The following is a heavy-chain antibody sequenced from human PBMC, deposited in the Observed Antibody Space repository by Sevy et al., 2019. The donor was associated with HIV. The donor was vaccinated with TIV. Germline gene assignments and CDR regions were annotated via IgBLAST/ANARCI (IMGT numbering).Heavy chain of an antibody. CDR1: GVSFSDYY. CDR2: VSQSGNA. V-gene: IGHV4-34*01. D-gene: IGHD2-15*01. J-gene: IGHJ4*02. CDR3: AGGPLFSPEYCSGGTCPTIDF. Sequence: SETLSLTCTVSGVSFSDYYWAWIRQAPGKGLEWIGEVSQSGNAKYNPSLRSRVVMSLDTSKNHFSLKLSSVTAADTALYYCAGGPLFSPEYCSGGTCPTIDFWSQGTLVTVSS.